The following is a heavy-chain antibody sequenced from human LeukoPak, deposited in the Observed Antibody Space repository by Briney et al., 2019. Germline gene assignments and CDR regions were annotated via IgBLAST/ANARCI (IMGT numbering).Heavy chain of an antibody. CDR2: TSHDGGST. Sequence: GRSLRLSCAASGYSFSGSDIHWVRPAPGKGLEWVAFTSHDGGSTYYADFVEGRFTISRDIYKSTVYLQMNSLRAEDTAVYYCAKATGGWPRYFDYWGQGTLVTVSS. J-gene: IGHJ4*02. D-gene: IGHD6-19*01. CDR1: GYSFSGSD. V-gene: IGHV3-30*18. CDR3: AKATGGWPRYFDY.